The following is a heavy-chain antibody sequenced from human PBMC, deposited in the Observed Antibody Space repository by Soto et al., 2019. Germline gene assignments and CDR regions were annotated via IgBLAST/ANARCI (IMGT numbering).Heavy chain of an antibody. D-gene: IGHD6-25*01. Sequence: QVQLVQSGDEVKKPGASVKVSCKTSGYSFTNYGISWVRQAPGQGLECMGWSSPYSGNTNHAQKFQARVTLTTDTSTSTAYMELRSLTSDETAVYYCARDWSYPSGGIDYGGQGTLVTVSS. CDR1: GYSFTNYG. CDR3: ARDWSYPSGGIDY. CDR2: SSPYSGNT. V-gene: IGHV1-18*01. J-gene: IGHJ4*02.